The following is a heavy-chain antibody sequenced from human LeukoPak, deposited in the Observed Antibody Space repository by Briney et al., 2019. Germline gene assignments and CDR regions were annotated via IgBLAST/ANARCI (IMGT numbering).Heavy chain of an antibody. D-gene: IGHD2-2*02. CDR1: GFTFSSYA. CDR2: ISGSGGST. CDR3: AKDIVVVPAAIRVDYYYGMDV. Sequence: GGSLRLSCAASGFTFSSYAMSWVRQAPGKGLEWVSAISGSGGSTYYADSVKGRFTISRDNSKNTLYLQMSSLRAEDTAVYYCAKDIVVVPAAIRVDYYYGMDVWGQGTTVTVSS. V-gene: IGHV3-23*01. J-gene: IGHJ6*02.